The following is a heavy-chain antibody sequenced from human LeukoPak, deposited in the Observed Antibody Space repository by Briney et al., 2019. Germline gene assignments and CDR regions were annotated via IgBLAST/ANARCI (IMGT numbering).Heavy chain of an antibody. V-gene: IGHV3-20*01. CDR2: INWNGGST. J-gene: IGHJ3*02. CDR1: GFTFDDYG. Sequence: PGGSLRLSCAASGFTFDDYGMSWVRQAPGKGLEWVSGINWNGGSTGYADSVKGRFTISRDNAKNSLYLQMNSLRAEDTALYHCARAYRVYDILTVYYEVWVFDIWAKGQWSPSLQ. CDR3: ARAYRVYDILTVYYEVWVFDI. D-gene: IGHD3-9*01.